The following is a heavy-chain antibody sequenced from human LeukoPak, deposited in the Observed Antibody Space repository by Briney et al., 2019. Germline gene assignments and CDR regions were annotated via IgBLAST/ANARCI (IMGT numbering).Heavy chain of an antibody. V-gene: IGHV4-59*01. J-gene: IGHJ3*01. CDR1: GGSISSYY. Sequence: SETLSLTCTVSGGSISSYYWSWIRQPPGKGLEWIGYIYYSGSTNYNPSLKSRVTISVDTSKNQFSLKLSSVTAADTAVYYCARARRDLLAFDLWGQGTMVTVSS. CDR3: ARARRDLLAFDL. D-gene: IGHD1-26*01. CDR2: IYYSGST.